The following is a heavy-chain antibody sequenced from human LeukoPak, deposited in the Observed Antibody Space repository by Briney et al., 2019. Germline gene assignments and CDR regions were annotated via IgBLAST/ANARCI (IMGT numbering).Heavy chain of an antibody. CDR2: INPNNGGT. CDR3: ARGYCSGGDCYSFDF. Sequence: ASVKVSCKASGYSFTGWYIHWVRQAPGQGLEWMGWINPNNGGTNYAPNFRGRATMTRDTSISTAYMELARLTSDDTAVYFCARGYCSGGDCYSFDFWGQGTLVTVSS. CDR1: GYSFTGWY. J-gene: IGHJ4*02. D-gene: IGHD2-15*01. V-gene: IGHV1-2*02.